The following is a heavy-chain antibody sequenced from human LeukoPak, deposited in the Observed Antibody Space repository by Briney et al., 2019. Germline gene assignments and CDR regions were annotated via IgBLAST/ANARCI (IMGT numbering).Heavy chain of an antibody. D-gene: IGHD2-2*01. CDR2: IYYSGST. CDR3: ARVPAAPRLYMDV. V-gene: IGHV4-59*01. J-gene: IGHJ6*02. Sequence: SETLSLTCTVSGGSISSYYWSWIREPPGKGLEWIGYIYYSGSTNYNPSLKSRVTISVDTSKNQFSLKLSSVTAADTAVYYCARVPAAPRLYMDVWGQGTTVIVSS. CDR1: GGSISSYY.